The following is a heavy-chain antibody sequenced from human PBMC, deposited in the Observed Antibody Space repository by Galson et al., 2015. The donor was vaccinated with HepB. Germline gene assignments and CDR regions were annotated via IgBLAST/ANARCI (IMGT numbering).Heavy chain of an antibody. Sequence: SLRLSCAASGFTFSSYSMNWVRQAPGKGLEWVSYISSSSSTIYYADPVKGRFTISRDNAKNSLYLQMNSLRAEDTAVYYCARSADGDYEEYYFDYWGQGTLVTVSS. CDR1: GFTFSSYS. D-gene: IGHD4-17*01. CDR2: ISSSSSTI. CDR3: ARSADGDYEEYYFDY. J-gene: IGHJ4*02. V-gene: IGHV3-48*01.